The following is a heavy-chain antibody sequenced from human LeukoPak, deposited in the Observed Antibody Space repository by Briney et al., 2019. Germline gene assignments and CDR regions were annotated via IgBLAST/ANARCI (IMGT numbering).Heavy chain of an antibody. CDR2: INSDGSST. CDR1: GFTFSSYW. D-gene: IGHD3-3*01. J-gene: IGHJ5*02. V-gene: IGHV3-74*01. CDR3: AREWDYDFWSGYSTRENWFDP. Sequence: PGGSLRLSCAASGFTFSSYWMHWVRQAPGKGLVWVSRINSDGSSTSYADSVKGRFTISRDNAKNTLYLQMNSLRAEDTAVYYCAREWDYDFWSGYSTRENWFDPWGQGTLVTVSS.